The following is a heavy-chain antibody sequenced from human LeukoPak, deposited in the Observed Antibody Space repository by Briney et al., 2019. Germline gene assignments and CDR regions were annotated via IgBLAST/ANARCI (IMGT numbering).Heavy chain of an antibody. J-gene: IGHJ3*02. CDR3: ARDRYSGYDGFGAFDI. CDR1: GGSFSGYY. V-gene: IGHV4-34*01. D-gene: IGHD5-12*01. Sequence: SETLSLTCAVYGGSFSGYYWSWIRQPPGKGLEWIGEINHSGSTNYNPSLESRVTISIDTSKNRFSLKLSSVTAADTAVYYCARDRYSGYDGFGAFDIWGQGTMVTVSS. CDR2: INHSGST.